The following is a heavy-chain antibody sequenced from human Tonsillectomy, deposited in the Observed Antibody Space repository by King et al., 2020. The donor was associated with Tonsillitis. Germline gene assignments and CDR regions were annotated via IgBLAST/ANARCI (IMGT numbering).Heavy chain of an antibody. Sequence: VQLVESGGGLVQPGGSLRLSCAASGFTFSSYAMSWVRQAPGKGLECVSAISGSGGSTYYADSVKGRFTISRDNSKNTLYLQMNSLRAEDTAVYYCAKDTPTWLYGSGPYYFDYWGQGTLVTVSS. V-gene: IGHV3-23*04. CDR1: GFTFSSYA. D-gene: IGHD3-10*01. CDR3: AKDTPTWLYGSGPYYFDY. J-gene: IGHJ4*02. CDR2: ISGSGGST.